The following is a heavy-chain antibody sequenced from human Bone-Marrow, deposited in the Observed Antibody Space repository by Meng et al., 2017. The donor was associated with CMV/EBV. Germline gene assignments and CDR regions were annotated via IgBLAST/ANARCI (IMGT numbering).Heavy chain of an antibody. CDR3: AKVRYQLLYGGRYFDY. CDR2: ISGSGGST. Sequence: GGSLRLSCAASGFTFSSYAMSWVRQAPGKGLEWVSAISGSGGSTYYADSVKGRFTISRDNSKNTLYLQMNSLRAEDTAVYYCAKVRYQLLYGGRYFDYWGQGTLATVSS. V-gene: IGHV3-23*01. J-gene: IGHJ4*02. CDR1: GFTFSSYA. D-gene: IGHD2-2*02.